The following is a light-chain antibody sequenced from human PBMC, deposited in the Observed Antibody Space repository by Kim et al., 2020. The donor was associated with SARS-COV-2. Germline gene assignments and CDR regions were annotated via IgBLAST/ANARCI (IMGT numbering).Light chain of an antibody. CDR1: KLGDKY. CDR2: RAS. V-gene: IGLV3-1*01. Sequence: GTPRQTASVTCSGAKLGDKYACWSQQEPGQFPVIVIYRASQLPAGIPGRFSGTNSGHTVTMAVSGTEAMDDADLCCRAWGNRTYLFGTGTKVTVL. CDR3: RAWGNRTYL. J-gene: IGLJ1*01.